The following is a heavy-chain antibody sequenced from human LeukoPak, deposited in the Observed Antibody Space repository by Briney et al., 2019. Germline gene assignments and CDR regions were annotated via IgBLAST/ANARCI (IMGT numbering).Heavy chain of an antibody. J-gene: IGHJ4*02. V-gene: IGHV4-61*02. CDR2: IYTSGST. CDR3: ARGVVAAPQTFDY. D-gene: IGHD2-15*01. Sequence: SETLSLTCTASGGSINSGSYYWSWIRQPAGRGLEWIGRIYTSGSTNYNPSLKSRVAISVDASKNQFSLKLSSVTAADTAVYYCARGVVAAPQTFDYWGQGNLVTVSS. CDR1: GGSINSGSYY.